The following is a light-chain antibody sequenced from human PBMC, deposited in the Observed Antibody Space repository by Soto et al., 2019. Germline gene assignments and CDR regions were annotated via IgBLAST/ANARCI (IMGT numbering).Light chain of an antibody. CDR1: SSDVGGYNY. J-gene: IGLJ2*01. CDR3: SSFASNRDVV. CDR2: EVS. Sequence: QSVLTQPASVSGSPGQSITISCTGTSSDVGGYNYVSWYQQHPGKAPILMIYEVSNRPSGVSNRFSGSKSGNTASLTISGLQAEDEAVYFCSSFASNRDVVFGGGTKLTVL. V-gene: IGLV2-14*01.